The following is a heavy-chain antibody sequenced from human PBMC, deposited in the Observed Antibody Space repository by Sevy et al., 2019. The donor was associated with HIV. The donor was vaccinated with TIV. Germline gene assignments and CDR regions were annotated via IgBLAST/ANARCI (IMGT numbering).Heavy chain of an antibody. D-gene: IGHD6-13*01. CDR1: GYTFTGYY. CDR3: ARIGYSSSWYYYYGMDV. V-gene: IGHV1-2*02. Sequence: ASVKVSCKASGYTFTGYYMHWVRQAPGQGLEWMGWINPNSGGTNYAQKFQGRVTMTRDTSISTAYMEVSRLRSDDTAVYYCARIGYSSSWYYYYGMDVWGQGTTVTVSS. J-gene: IGHJ6*02. CDR2: INPNSGGT.